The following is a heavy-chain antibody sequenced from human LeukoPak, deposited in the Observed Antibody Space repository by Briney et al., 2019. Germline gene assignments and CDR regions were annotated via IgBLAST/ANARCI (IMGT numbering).Heavy chain of an antibody. J-gene: IGHJ4*02. CDR3: ARGSRATYEY. V-gene: IGHV3-23*01. CDR2: IMESGGGT. Sequence: GGSLRLSCAASGFTFSSYWMTWVRQAPGKGLEWVSSIMESGGGTFYADSVTGRLTISRDNSKNALYLQLNSLRVDDTAVYYCARGSRATYEYWGQGTLVTVSS. D-gene: IGHD3-16*01. CDR1: GFTFSSYW.